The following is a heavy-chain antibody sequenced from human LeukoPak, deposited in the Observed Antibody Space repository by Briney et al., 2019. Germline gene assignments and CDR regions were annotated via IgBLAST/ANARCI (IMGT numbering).Heavy chain of an antibody. V-gene: IGHV3-30*02. CDR1: GFSFSSYG. CDR2: IRFDGSNY. Sequence: GGSLRLSCAASGFSFSSYGMHWVRQAPGKGLEWVAFIRFDGSNYYYIDSVKGRFTISRDNSKNTLYLQMNSLSNEDTAVYFCAKDLSGGYHSYYFDFWGQGTPVTVSA. D-gene: IGHD5-18*01. J-gene: IGHJ4*02. CDR3: AKDLSGGYHSYYFDF.